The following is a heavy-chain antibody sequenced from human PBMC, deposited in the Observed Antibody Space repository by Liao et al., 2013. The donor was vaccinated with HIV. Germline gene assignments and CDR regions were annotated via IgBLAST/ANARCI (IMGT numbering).Heavy chain of an antibody. Sequence: QVQLQESGPGLVKPSETLSLTCTVSGGSISSYYWSWIRQPAGKGLEWIGRIYSSGSTNYNPSLKSRVAMSVDTSKNQVSLKLTSLTAADTAIYYCARDSRAWFDPSGPGNPWSPSP. V-gene: IGHV4-4*07. CDR1: GGSISSYY. J-gene: IGHJ5*02. CDR3: ARDSRAWFDP. CDR2: IYSSGST.